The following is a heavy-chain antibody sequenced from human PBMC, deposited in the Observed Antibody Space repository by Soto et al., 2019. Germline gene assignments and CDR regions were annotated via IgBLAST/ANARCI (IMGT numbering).Heavy chain of an antibody. V-gene: IGHV1-18*01. CDR2: IGAYNGNT. CDR1: GYTFTSHG. J-gene: IGHJ1*01. Sequence: ASVKVSCKASGYTFTSHGIHWVRQAPGQGLEWMGWIGAYNGNTNYAQKLQGRVTMTRDTSTSTAYMELRSLRSDDTAVYYCARERDDSRWSSAENLHHWGQGTLVTVSS. CDR3: ARERDDSRWSSAENLHH. D-gene: IGHD6-13*01.